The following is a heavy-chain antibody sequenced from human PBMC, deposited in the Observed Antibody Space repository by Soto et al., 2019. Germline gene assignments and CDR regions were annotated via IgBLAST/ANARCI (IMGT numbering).Heavy chain of an antibody. J-gene: IGHJ4*02. V-gene: IGHV3-33*01. Sequence: QVQLVESGGGVVQPGRSLRLSCAASGFTFSSYGMHWVRQAPGKGLEWVAVIWYDGRNKYYADSVKGRFTISRDNSKNTLYLQMNSLRAEDTAVYYCARDEWQRLVRDDYWGQGTLVTVSS. CDR1: GFTFSSYG. CDR2: IWYDGRNK. D-gene: IGHD6-13*01. CDR3: ARDEWQRLVRDDY.